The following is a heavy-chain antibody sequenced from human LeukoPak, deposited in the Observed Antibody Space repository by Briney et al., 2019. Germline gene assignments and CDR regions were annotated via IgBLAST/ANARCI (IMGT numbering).Heavy chain of an antibody. V-gene: IGHV3-15*01. CDR1: GFTFSNVW. J-gene: IGHJ3*02. D-gene: IGHD6-13*01. CDR3: TTDLADSSSWYNSFDI. Sequence: GGSLRLSCAASGFTFSNVWVSWVRQAPGKGLEWVGRIKSKTDGGTREYAAPVKGRFAISRDDSKNTLYLQMNSLKTEDTAVYYCTTDLADSSSWYNSFDIWGQGTVVTVSS. CDR2: IKSKTDGGTR.